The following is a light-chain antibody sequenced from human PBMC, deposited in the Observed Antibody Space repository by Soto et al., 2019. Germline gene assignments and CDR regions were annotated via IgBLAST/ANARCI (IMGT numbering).Light chain of an antibody. V-gene: IGLV2-8*01. J-gene: IGLJ2*01. CDR1: SSDVGAYNY. Sequence: QSALTQPPSASGSPGQSVTISCTGTSSDVGAYNYVSWYQQHLGKAPKLMIYEVTKRPSGVPDRFSGSKSGNTASLTVSGLQAEDEADYYCSSYAGSNNVVFGGGTKLTVL. CDR3: SSYAGSNNVV. CDR2: EVT.